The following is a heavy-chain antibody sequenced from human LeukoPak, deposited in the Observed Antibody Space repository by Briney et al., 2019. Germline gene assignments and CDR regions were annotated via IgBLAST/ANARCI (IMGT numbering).Heavy chain of an antibody. J-gene: IGHJ3*02. Sequence: PAKTLSLTCTVSGGSINSYYWSWIRQPPGKGLEWIGCIYYTGTTNHNPALKSRVTISVDTSKNQFSLKLSPVTAADTAVYYCARHYYYDSSGPLGDAFDIWGQGTMVTVSP. CDR3: ARHYYYDSSGPLGDAFDI. D-gene: IGHD3-22*01. V-gene: IGHV4-59*08. CDR2: IYYTGTT. CDR1: GGSINSYY.